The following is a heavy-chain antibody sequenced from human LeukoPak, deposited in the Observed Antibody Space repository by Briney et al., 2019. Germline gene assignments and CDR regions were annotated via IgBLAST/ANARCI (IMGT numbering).Heavy chain of an antibody. CDR1: GFTFSSYS. Sequence: PGGSLRLSCAASGFTFSSYSMHWVRQAPGKGLEWVSYISSSSGSTIYYADSVKGRFTISRDNAKNSLYLQMNSLRAEDTAVYYCARDGRYCSSTSCYFRFDPWGQGTLVTVSS. CDR2: ISSSSGSTI. J-gene: IGHJ5*02. CDR3: ARDGRYCSSTSCYFRFDP. V-gene: IGHV3-48*01. D-gene: IGHD2-2*01.